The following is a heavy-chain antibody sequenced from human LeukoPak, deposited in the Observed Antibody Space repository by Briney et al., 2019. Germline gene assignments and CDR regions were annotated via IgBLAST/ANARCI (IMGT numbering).Heavy chain of an antibody. CDR2: IYSSGST. CDR1: GGSISSSYYY. CDR3: AGRSGSYSA. J-gene: IGHJ5*02. D-gene: IGHD1-26*01. Sequence: PSETLSLTCTVSGGSISSSYYYWGWIRQPPGKGLEWIGSIYSSGSTYYNPSLQSRVTTYVDTSKNQFSLRLSSVTAADTAVYYCAGRSGSYSAWGQGALVTVSS. V-gene: IGHV4-39*01.